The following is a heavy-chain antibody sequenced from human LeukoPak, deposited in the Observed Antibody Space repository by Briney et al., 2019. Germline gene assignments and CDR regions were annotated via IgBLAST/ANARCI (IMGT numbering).Heavy chain of an antibody. J-gene: IGHJ6*03. CDR3: ARVGGPTVVTARYMDV. CDR1: GGSISSGGYY. CDR2: IYDSGST. Sequence: SETLSLTCTVSGGSISSGGYYWNWIRQHPGKGLEWIGYIYDSGSTYYNPSLKSRVTISVDTSKNQFSLKLSSVTAADTAVYYCARVGGPTVVTARYMDVWGKGTTVTVSS. V-gene: IGHV4-31*03. D-gene: IGHD4-23*01.